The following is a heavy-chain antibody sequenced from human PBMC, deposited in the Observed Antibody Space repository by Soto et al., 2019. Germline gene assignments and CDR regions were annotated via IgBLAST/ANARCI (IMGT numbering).Heavy chain of an antibody. D-gene: IGHD3-16*02. J-gene: IGHJ6*02. CDR3: ARTRWYYYYGMDV. Sequence: SEALSLTCSVYGWSFSGYYWSWIRQPPGKGLEWIGEINHSGSTNYNPSLKSRVTISVDTSKNQFSLKLSSVTAADTAVYYCARTRWYYYYGMDVWGQGTTVTVS. CDR2: INHSGST. CDR1: GWSFSGYY. V-gene: IGHV4-34*01.